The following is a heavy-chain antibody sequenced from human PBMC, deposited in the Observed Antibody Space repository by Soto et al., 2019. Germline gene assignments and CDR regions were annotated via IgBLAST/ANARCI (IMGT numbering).Heavy chain of an antibody. Sequence: VQLVESGGGLVQPGGSLRLSCAVSGFTLRDHYMDWVRQAPGKGLEWIGRTGNRANNYPTEYAASVPGRFTVSREDSKGSVYLQMDCLRTYATAVYFCTPPMGTGSYSAFDVWGQGTTVTVSS. CDR3: TPPMGTGSYSAFDV. V-gene: IGHV3-72*01. D-gene: IGHD1-26*01. J-gene: IGHJ3*01. CDR1: GFTLRDHY. CDR2: TGNRANNYPT.